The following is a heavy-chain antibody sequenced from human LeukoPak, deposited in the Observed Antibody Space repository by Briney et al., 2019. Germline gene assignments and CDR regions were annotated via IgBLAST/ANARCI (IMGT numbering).Heavy chain of an antibody. Sequence: ASVKVSCKASGYTFTGYYMHWVRQAPGQGLEWMGWINPNSGGTNYAQKFQGRVTMTRDTSISTAYMGLSRLRSDDTAVYYCARVEYCSGGSCSDFDYWGQGTLVTVSS. V-gene: IGHV1-2*02. CDR3: ARVEYCSGGSCSDFDY. CDR1: GYTFTGYY. D-gene: IGHD2-15*01. J-gene: IGHJ4*02. CDR2: INPNSGGT.